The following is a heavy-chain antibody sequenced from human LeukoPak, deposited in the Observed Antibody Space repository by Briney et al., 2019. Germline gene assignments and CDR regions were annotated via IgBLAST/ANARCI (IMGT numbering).Heavy chain of an antibody. J-gene: IGHJ6*03. Sequence: PGGSLRLSCAASGFIVRNYYLSWVRQAPGKGLKWVSVIYSGGSTYYADSVEGRFTISRDNSKNTLYLQMNSLRAEDTAVYNCAKGDFYGSGRDYYYYMDVWGKGTTVTISS. CDR1: GFIVRNYY. D-gene: IGHD3-10*01. CDR3: AKGDFYGSGRDYYYYMDV. V-gene: IGHV3-53*01. CDR2: IYSGGST.